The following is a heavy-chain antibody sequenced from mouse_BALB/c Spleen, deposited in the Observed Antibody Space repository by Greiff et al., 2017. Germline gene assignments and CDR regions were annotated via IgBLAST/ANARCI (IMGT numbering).Heavy chain of an antibody. J-gene: IGHJ3*01. CDR2: IRNKANGYTT. CDR3: ARDNDYDVRFAY. Sequence: EVNLVESGGGLVQPGGSLRLSCATSGFTFTDYYMSWVRQPPGKALEWLGFIRNKANGYTTEYSASVKGRFTISRDNSQSILYLQMNTLRAEDSATYYCARDNDYDVRFAYWGQGTLVTVSA. V-gene: IGHV7-3*02. D-gene: IGHD2-4*01. CDR1: GFTFTDYY.